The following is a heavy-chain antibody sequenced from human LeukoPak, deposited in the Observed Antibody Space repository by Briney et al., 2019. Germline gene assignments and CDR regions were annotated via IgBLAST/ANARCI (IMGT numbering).Heavy chain of an antibody. Sequence: GASVKVSCKASGYTFTSYYMHWVRQAPGQGLEWMGIINPSGGSTSYAQKFQGRVTMTRDTSTSTVYMELSSLRSEDTAVHYCARDQADYYDSSGYYSGNYYFDYWGQGTLVTVSS. J-gene: IGHJ4*02. CDR1: GYTFTSYY. CDR3: ARDQADYYDSSGYYSGNYYFDY. CDR2: INPSGGST. D-gene: IGHD3-22*01. V-gene: IGHV1-46*01.